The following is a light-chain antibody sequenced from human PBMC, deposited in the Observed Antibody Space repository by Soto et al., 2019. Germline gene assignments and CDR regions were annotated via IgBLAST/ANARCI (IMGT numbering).Light chain of an antibody. V-gene: IGKV1-5*03. Sequence: DIQMTQSPSTLSASVGDRVTITCRASQSISTWLAWYQQKAGKAPKLLIYKASTLKSGVPSRFSGSGSGTEFTLTISSLQPDDFATYYCQHYNSYSEAFGQGTIVDVK. CDR2: KAS. CDR1: QSISTW. J-gene: IGKJ1*01. CDR3: QHYNSYSEA.